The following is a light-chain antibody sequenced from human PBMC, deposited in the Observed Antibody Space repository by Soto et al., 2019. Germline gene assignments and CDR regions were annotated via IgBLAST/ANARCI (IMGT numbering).Light chain of an antibody. CDR1: QSISSY. CDR3: QQYESIPLT. V-gene: IGKV1-39*01. CDR2: AAS. Sequence: ISMSYSASAVSSSVGDRVTITCRASQSISSYLTWYQQKPGEAPKLLIYAASTLQRGVPSRFSGSGSGTDFTLTISSLQPEDFATYYCQQYESIPLTFGGGTKVDIK. J-gene: IGKJ4*01.